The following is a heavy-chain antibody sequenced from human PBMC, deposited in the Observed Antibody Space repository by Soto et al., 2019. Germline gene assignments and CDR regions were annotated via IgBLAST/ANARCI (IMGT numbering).Heavy chain of an antibody. V-gene: IGHV3-23*01. CDR3: AKFVHPFGVVILIDY. Sequence: GGSLRLSCAASGFTFSSYAMSWVRQAPGKGLEWVSAISGSGGSTYYADSVKGRFTISRDNSKNTLYLQMNSLRAEDTAVYYCAKFVHPFGVVILIDYWGQGTLVTVSS. CDR1: GFTFSSYA. J-gene: IGHJ4*02. D-gene: IGHD3-3*01. CDR2: ISGSGGST.